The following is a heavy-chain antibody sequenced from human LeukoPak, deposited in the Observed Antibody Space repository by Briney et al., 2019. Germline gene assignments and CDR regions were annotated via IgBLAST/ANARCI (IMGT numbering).Heavy chain of an antibody. D-gene: IGHD3-22*01. J-gene: IGHJ4*02. CDR2: ISGSGGST. CDR1: GFTFSSYA. Sequence: PGGSLRLSCAVSGFTFSSYAMNWVRQAPGKGLEWVSAISGSGGSTYYADSVKGRFTISRDKSKNTLYLQMNSLKTEDTAVYYCTTWLYYYDSSGYYYSDYWGQGTLVTVSS. V-gene: IGHV3-23*01. CDR3: TTWLYYYDSSGYYYSDY.